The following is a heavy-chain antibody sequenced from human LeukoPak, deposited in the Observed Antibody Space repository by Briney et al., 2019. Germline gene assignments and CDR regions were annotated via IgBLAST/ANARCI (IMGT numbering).Heavy chain of an antibody. CDR3: ARDRGTSGYIFDY. Sequence: GGSLRLSCAASGLTVSSNSMRWVRQAPGKGLEWVSVIYSAGATYYADSVRGRFTISRDNSKNTVYLQMNSLRAEDTAVYYCARDRGTSGYIFDYWGRGTPVTVSS. J-gene: IGHJ4*02. V-gene: IGHV3-53*01. CDR2: IYSAGAT. CDR1: GLTVSSNS. D-gene: IGHD3-22*01.